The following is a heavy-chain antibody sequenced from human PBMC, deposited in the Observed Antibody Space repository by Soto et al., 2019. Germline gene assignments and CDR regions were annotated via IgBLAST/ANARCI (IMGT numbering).Heavy chain of an antibody. J-gene: IGHJ6*04. CDR1: GYTFTSYA. D-gene: IGHD6-6*01. V-gene: IGHV1-3*01. CDR3: AREEEEQLFIYYYYGMDV. Sequence: QVQLVQSGAEGKKPGASVKVSCKASGYTFTSYAMHWVRQAPGQRREWMGWSNAGNGNTKYSQKFKGRVTITRDTSASKAYMELSSLRSEDTAVYYCAREEEEQLFIYYYYGMDVCGEGTKVTVTS. CDR2: SNAGNGNT.